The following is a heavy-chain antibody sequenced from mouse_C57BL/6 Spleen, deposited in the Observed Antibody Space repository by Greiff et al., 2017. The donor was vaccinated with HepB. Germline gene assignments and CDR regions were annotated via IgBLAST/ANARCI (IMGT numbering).Heavy chain of an antibody. J-gene: IGHJ4*01. Sequence: VQLQQPGAELVKPGASVKMSCKASGYTFTSYWITWVKQRPGQGLEWIGDIYPGSGSTNYHEKFKSKATLTVDTSSSTAYMQLSSLTSEDSAVYYCARGYYYGSSDYAMDYWGQGTSVTVSS. V-gene: IGHV1-55*01. CDR1: GYTFTSYW. D-gene: IGHD1-1*01. CDR3: ARGYYYGSSDYAMDY. CDR2: IYPGSGST.